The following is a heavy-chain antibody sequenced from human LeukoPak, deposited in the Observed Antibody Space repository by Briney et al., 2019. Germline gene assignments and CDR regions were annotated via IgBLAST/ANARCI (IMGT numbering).Heavy chain of an antibody. Sequence: GGSLGLSCAASGFTFSSYAMSWVRQAPGKGLEWVSAISGSGGSTYYADSVKGRFTISRDNSKNTLYLQMNSLRAEDTAVYYCAKAPGYSGYLEDAFDIWGQGTMVTVSS. D-gene: IGHD5-12*01. CDR1: GFTFSSYA. V-gene: IGHV3-23*01. J-gene: IGHJ3*02. CDR3: AKAPGYSGYLEDAFDI. CDR2: ISGSGGST.